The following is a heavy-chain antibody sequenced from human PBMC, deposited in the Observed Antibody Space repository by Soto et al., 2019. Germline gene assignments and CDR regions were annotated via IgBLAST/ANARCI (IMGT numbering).Heavy chain of an antibody. CDR3: ARTKGSGNYEFDY. CDR1: GYSISSDNW. J-gene: IGHJ4*02. CDR2: IDYSGST. D-gene: IGHD3-10*01. Sequence: QVKLQESGPGLVKPADTLSLTCVVSGYSISSDNWLGWVRQPPGQGLEWIGYIDYSGSTYYSASLKSRVTMSLDTSKNQFSLRLKSVTAVDTAVYYCARTKGSGNYEFDYWGQGTLVTVSS. V-gene: IGHV4-28*01.